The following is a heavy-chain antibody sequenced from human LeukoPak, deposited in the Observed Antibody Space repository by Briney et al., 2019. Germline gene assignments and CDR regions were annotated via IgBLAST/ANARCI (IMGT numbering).Heavy chain of an antibody. V-gene: IGHV4-59*01. CDR2: IYYNGST. CDR1: GGSISSYY. CDR3: ARVEFGVGGPFGYDY. D-gene: IGHD1-26*01. J-gene: IGHJ4*02. Sequence: SETLSLTCTVSGGSISSYYWSWIRQPPGKGLEWIGYIYYNGSTNYNPSLKSRVTISVDTSKNQFSLKLSSVTAADTAVYYCARVEFGVGGPFGYDYWGQGTLVTVSS.